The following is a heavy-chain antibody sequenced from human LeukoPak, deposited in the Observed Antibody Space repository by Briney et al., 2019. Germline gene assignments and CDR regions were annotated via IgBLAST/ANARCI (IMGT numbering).Heavy chain of an antibody. J-gene: IGHJ5*02. CDR3: ARDFRTMYSSGWLDI. Sequence: GGSLRLSCAASGFTFSSYSMNWVRQAPGKGLEWVSSISSSSSYIYYADSVKGRFTISRDNAKNSLYLQMNSLRAEDTAVYYCARDFRTMYSSGWLDIWGQGTLVTVSS. CDR2: ISSSSSYI. D-gene: IGHD6-19*01. V-gene: IGHV3-21*01. CDR1: GFTFSSYS.